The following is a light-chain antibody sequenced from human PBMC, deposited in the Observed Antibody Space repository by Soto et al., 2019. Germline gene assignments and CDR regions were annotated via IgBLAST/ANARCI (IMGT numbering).Light chain of an antibody. V-gene: IGKV1-5*03. CDR2: KAS. CDR3: QQYSGYPIT. CDR1: QSVSTW. J-gene: IGKJ5*01. Sequence: DIPMTQSPSTLSASVGDRVTIXCRASQSVSTWLAWYQQKPGKAPKLLIYKASNLESGLPSRLSGSGSGTEFTLTISSLQSDDFATYYCQQYSGYPITFGQGTRLEI.